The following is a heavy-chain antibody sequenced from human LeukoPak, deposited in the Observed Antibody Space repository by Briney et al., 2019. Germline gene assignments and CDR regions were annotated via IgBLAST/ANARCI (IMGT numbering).Heavy chain of an antibody. D-gene: IGHD3-9*01. CDR2: ISPSGGST. Sequence: ASVKVSCKASGYTFTSYYMNWVRQAPGQGLEWMGMISPSGGSTTYAQNFQGRVTMTRDTSTSTVYMELSSLRSEDTAVYYCARDGVKYDILTGLPYWGQGTLVTVSS. CDR3: ARDGVKYDILTGLPY. CDR1: GYTFTSYY. J-gene: IGHJ4*02. V-gene: IGHV1-46*01.